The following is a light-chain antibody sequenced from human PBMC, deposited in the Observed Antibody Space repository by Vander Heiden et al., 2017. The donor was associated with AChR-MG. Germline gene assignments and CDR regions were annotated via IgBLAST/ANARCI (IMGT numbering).Light chain of an antibody. CDR1: RLSNKY. V-gene: IGLV3-1*01. CDR2: QDN. Sequence: SYDLTQSPSVSVSPGQTATITCSGERLSNKYTSWYHLRPGQSPVLVIFQDNLRPSGIPERFSGSNSGNTATLTISGIQSMDDGDYYCQVWDSDTDVFGTGTKVNV. CDR3: QVWDSDTDV. J-gene: IGLJ1*01.